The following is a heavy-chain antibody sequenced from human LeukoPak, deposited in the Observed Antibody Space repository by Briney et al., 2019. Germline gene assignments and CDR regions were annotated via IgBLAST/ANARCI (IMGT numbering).Heavy chain of an antibody. CDR3: ARGFDNYYALPGGY. D-gene: IGHD3-10*01. CDR1: EFTFSSYS. CDR2: ISSSSSYI. V-gene: IGHV3-21*01. J-gene: IGHJ4*02. Sequence: GGSLRLSCAASEFTFSSYSMNWVRQAPGKGLEWVSSISSSSSYIYYADSVKGRFTISRDNAKKSLYLQMNSLRAEDTAVYYCARGFDNYYALPGGYWGQGTLVTVSS.